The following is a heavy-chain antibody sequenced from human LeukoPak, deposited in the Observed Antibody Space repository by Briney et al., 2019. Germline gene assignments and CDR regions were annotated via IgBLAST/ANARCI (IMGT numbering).Heavy chain of an antibody. CDR1: GYTFTGYY. D-gene: IGHD5-18*01. CDR3: AREYVDTAMVYFGY. CDR2: INPKSGGT. V-gene: IGHV1-2*02. Sequence: GASVKVSCKASGYTFTGYYMHWVRQAPGQGLEWMGWINPKSGGTKYAQNFQGRVTMTRDTSITTAHMELIGLRSDDTAVYYWAREYVDTAMVYFGYWGQGTLVTVSS. J-gene: IGHJ4*02.